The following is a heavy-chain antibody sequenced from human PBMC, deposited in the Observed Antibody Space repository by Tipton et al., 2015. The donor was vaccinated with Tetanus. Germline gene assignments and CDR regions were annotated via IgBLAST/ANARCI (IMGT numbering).Heavy chain of an antibody. CDR1: GFRFSYSG. J-gene: IGHJ4*02. CDR2: IPFDGRNE. V-gene: IGHV3-30*18. D-gene: IGHD2-15*01. Sequence: SLRLSCAASGFRFSYSGMHWVRQAPGKGLEWVAVIPFDGRNERCADSVKGRFIISRDNSKNTLYLQMSSLRPEDTAVYYCAKEFQRARIRFFDSWGQGSQVTASS. CDR3: AKEFQRARIRFFDS.